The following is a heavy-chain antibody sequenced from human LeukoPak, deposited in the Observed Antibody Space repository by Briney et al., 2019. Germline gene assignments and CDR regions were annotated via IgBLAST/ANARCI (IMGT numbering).Heavy chain of an antibody. Sequence: SVRVSCKSSGGTFSTYSITWVRQAPGQGIEWMGRISPILGVNYYALKFQDRVTISADKSMITAYIDLTNVTSEDTAVYYCAAVYDGAAGYFDLWGRGTLITVSS. V-gene: IGHV1-69*02. CDR2: ISPILGVN. CDR1: GGTFSTYS. D-gene: IGHD3-22*01. J-gene: IGHJ2*01. CDR3: AAVYDGAAGYFDL.